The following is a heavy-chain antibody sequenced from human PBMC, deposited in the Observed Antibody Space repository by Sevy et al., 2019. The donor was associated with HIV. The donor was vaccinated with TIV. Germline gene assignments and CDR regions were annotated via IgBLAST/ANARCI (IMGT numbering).Heavy chain of an antibody. V-gene: IGHV1-69*13. J-gene: IGHJ4*02. CDR2: IIPIFGTA. Sequence: ASVKVSCKASGGTFSSYAISWVRQAPGQGLEWMGGIIPIFGTANYAQKFQGRVTITADESTSTAYMELSSLRSEDTAVYYCARGLLDTAMVTLDYWGQGTLVTVSS. CDR1: GGTFSSYA. CDR3: ARGLLDTAMVTLDY. D-gene: IGHD5-18*01.